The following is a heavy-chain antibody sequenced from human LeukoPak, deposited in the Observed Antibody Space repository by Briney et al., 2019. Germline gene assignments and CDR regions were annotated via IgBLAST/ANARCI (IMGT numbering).Heavy chain of an antibody. CDR1: GGSISSGGYY. Sequence: TLSLTCTVSGGSISSGGYYWSWIRQHPGKGLEWIGYIYYSGSTYYNPSLKSRVTISVDTSKNQFSLKLSSVTAADTAVYYCASTEGPIVLMVYADDYWGQGTLVTVSS. V-gene: IGHV4-31*03. CDR3: ASTEGPIVLMVYADDY. D-gene: IGHD2-8*01. CDR2: IYYSGST. J-gene: IGHJ4*02.